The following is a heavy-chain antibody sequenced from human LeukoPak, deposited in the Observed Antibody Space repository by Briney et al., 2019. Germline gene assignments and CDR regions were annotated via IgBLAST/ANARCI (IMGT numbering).Heavy chain of an antibody. V-gene: IGHV1-24*01. D-gene: IGHD6-13*01. J-gene: IGHJ4*02. CDR2: FDLEDGET. CDR1: GYTLTVLS. Sequence: GASVTVCCNVSGYTLTVLSMPWVRQAPGKGHEWMGGFDLEDGETIYAQKFQGRVTMTEDTSTDTAYMELSSLRSEDTAVYYCATPSLSSWYFFDYWAREPWSPSPQ. CDR3: ATPSLSSWYFFDY.